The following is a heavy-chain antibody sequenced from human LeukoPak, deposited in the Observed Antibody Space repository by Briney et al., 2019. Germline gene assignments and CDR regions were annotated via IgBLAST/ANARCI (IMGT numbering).Heavy chain of an antibody. CDR3: ARVSYYDFWSGSYEVSY. CDR2: INSDGSST. CDR1: GFTFSSYW. V-gene: IGHV3-74*01. Sequence: GGSLTLSCAASGFTFSSYWMHWVRQAPGRGLVWVSRINSDGSSTSYADSVKGRFTISRDNAKNTLYLQMNSLRAEDTAVYYCARVSYYDFWSGSYEVSYWGQEPLVTVSS. J-gene: IGHJ4*02. D-gene: IGHD3-3*01.